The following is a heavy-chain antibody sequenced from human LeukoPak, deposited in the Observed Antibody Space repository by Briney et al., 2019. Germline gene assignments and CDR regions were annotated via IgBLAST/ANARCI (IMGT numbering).Heavy chain of an antibody. Sequence: SVTVSFKASGGTFSIYAISWVRQAPGQGLEWMGRIIPILGIANYAQKFQGRVTITADKSTSTAYMELSSLRSEDTAVYYCARGPLTGSEAAADYWGQGTLVTVSS. V-gene: IGHV1-69*04. J-gene: IGHJ4*02. CDR1: GGTFSIYA. CDR3: ARGPLTGSEAAADY. D-gene: IGHD3-10*01. CDR2: IIPILGIA.